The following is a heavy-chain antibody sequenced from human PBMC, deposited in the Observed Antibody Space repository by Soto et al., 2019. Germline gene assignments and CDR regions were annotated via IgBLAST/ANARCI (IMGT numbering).Heavy chain of an antibody. D-gene: IGHD6-13*01. CDR2: ISYDGSYK. CDR3: AQDHGTGIAATGPFDY. V-gene: IGHV3-30*18. J-gene: IGHJ4*02. CDR1: GFTFSSYG. Sequence: GGSLRLSCAASGFTFSSYGMRWVRQAPGKGLEWVAVISYDGSYKYYADSVKGRFAISRDNSKNTLYLQMNSLRAEDTAMYYCAQDHGTGIAATGPFDYWGQGTLVTVSS.